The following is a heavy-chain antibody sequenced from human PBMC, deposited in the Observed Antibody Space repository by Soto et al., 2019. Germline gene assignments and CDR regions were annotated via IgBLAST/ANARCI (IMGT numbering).Heavy chain of an antibody. D-gene: IGHD1-26*01. V-gene: IGHV5-51*01. Sequence: GESLKISCKGSGYSFTSHWISWVRRVPWKGLELMGLIYPYDSDARYSPSFQGQVTISVDKSISTAYLQWSSLKASDTAMYYCARGYSGSYYSPDGMDVWGQGTTVTVSS. CDR3: ARGYSGSYYSPDGMDV. CDR2: IYPYDSDA. J-gene: IGHJ6*02. CDR1: GYSFTSHW.